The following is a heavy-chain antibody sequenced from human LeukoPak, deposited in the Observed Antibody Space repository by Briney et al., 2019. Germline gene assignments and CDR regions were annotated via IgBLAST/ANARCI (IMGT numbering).Heavy chain of an antibody. Sequence: GGSLRLSCAASGFTFSSYGMHWVRQAPGKGLEWVAVISYDGSNKYYADSVKGRFTISRDNSKNTLYLQMNSLRAEDTAVYYCAKVELAYCGGDCYSFDYWGQGTLVTVSS. D-gene: IGHD2-21*02. CDR2: ISYDGSNK. CDR3: AKVELAYCGGDCYSFDY. J-gene: IGHJ4*02. CDR1: GFTFSSYG. V-gene: IGHV3-30*18.